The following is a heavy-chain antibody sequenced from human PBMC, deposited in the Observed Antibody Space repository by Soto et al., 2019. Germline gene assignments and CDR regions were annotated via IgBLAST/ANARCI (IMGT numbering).Heavy chain of an antibody. CDR1: GYTFTSYA. V-gene: IGHV1-3*01. CDR3: ARSMVVVTALDY. D-gene: IGHD2-21*02. Sequence: ASVKVSCKASGYTFTSYAMHWVRQAPGQRLEWMGWINAGNGNTKYSQKFQGRVTITRDTSASTAYMELSSLRSEDTAVYYCARSMVVVTALDYRGQGTLVTVSS. CDR2: INAGNGNT. J-gene: IGHJ4*02.